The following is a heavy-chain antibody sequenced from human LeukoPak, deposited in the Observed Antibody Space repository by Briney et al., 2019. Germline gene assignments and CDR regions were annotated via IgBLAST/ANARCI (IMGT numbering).Heavy chain of an antibody. CDR1: TFTFSSYA. CDR3: ARDFTSGYSYGLFDY. D-gene: IGHD5-18*01. Sequence: GGSLRLSCAASTFTFSSYAMHWVRQAPGKGLEWVAVISYDGSNKYYADSVEGRFTIPRDNSKNTLYLQMNSLRAEDTAVYYCARDFTSGYSYGLFDYWGQGTLVTVSS. CDR2: ISYDGSNK. V-gene: IGHV3-30*04. J-gene: IGHJ4*02.